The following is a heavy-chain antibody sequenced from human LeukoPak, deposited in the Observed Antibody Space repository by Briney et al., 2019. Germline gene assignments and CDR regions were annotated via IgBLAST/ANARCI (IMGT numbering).Heavy chain of an antibody. CDR2: ISSSSSYI. V-gene: IGHV3-21*01. J-gene: IGHJ4*02. CDR3: ASELYYYSSGSYNRLDY. Sequence: PGGSLRLSCAASGFTFSSYSMNWVRQAPGKGLEWVSSISSSSSYIYYADLVKGRFTISRDNAKNSLYLQMNSLRAEDTAVYYCASELYYYSSGSYNRLDYWGQGTLVTVSS. CDR1: GFTFSSYS. D-gene: IGHD3-10*01.